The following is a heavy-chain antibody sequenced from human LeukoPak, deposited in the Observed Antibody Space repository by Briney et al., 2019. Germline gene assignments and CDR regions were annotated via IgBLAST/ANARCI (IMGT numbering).Heavy chain of an antibody. Sequence: SETLSLTCTVSGDSINSLDLWSWVRQPPGKGLEWIGEMYLSGTTHSNPSVKSRVTISIAKSKNQFFLNLSSVTAADTAVYYCAGLVGRYSSGLYYYYFDYWGQGTLVTVSS. CDR2: MYLSGTT. V-gene: IGHV4-4*02. CDR1: GDSINSLDL. J-gene: IGHJ4*02. D-gene: IGHD3-22*01. CDR3: AGLVGRYSSGLYYYYFDY.